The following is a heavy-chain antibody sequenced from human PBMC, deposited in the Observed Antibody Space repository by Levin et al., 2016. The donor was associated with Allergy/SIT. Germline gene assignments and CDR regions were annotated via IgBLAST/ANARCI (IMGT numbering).Heavy chain of an antibody. CDR1: GFTFSSYG. Sequence: GESLKISCAASGFTFSSYGMHWVRQAPGKGLEWVAVIWYDGSNKYYADSVKGRFTISRDNSKNTLYLQMNSLRAEDTAVYYCARELRYFDWSTATYGMDVWGQGTTVTVSS. J-gene: IGHJ6*02. V-gene: IGHV3-33*01. CDR3: ARELRYFDWSTATYGMDV. D-gene: IGHD3-9*01. CDR2: IWYDGSNK.